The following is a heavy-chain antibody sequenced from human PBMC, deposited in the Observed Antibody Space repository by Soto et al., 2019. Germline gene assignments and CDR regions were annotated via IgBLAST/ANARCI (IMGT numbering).Heavy chain of an antibody. D-gene: IGHD2-21*02. CDR3: AKGADCGGDCYYYYYYGMDV. CDR2: ISGSGGST. CDR1: GFTFSSYA. Sequence: GGSLRLSCAASGFTFSSYAMSWVRQAPGKGLEWVSAISGSGGSTYYADSGKGRVTSSRVSSKNTLYLPMNSLRAEDTAVYSCAKGADCGGDCYYYYYYGMDVWGQGTTVTVSS. V-gene: IGHV3-23*01. J-gene: IGHJ6*02.